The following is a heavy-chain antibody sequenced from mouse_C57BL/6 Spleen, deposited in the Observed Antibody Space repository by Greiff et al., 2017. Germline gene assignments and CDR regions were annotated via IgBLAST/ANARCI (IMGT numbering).Heavy chain of an antibody. CDR3: ARRHWDGDFDV. Sequence: EVQLQQSGPVLVKPGASVKMSCKASGYTFTDYYMNWVKQSHGKSLEWIGVINPYNGGTSYNQKFKGKATLTVDKSSSTAYMELNSLTSEDSAVYYSARRHWDGDFDVWGTGTTVTVSS. V-gene: IGHV1-19*01. D-gene: IGHD4-1*01. J-gene: IGHJ1*03. CDR2: INPYNGGT. CDR1: GYTFTDYY.